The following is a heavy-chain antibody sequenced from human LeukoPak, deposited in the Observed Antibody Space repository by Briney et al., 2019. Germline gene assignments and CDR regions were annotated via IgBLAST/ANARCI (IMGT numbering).Heavy chain of an antibody. D-gene: IGHD3-9*01. Sequence: PGGSLRLPCAASGFTFSSYEMNWVRQAPGKGLEWVSYISSSGSTIYYADSVKGRFTISRDNAKNSLYLQMNSLRAEDTAVYYCARGGDILTGYYFDYWGQGTLVTVSS. CDR1: GFTFSSYE. CDR3: ARGGDILTGYYFDY. J-gene: IGHJ4*02. V-gene: IGHV3-48*03. CDR2: ISSSGSTI.